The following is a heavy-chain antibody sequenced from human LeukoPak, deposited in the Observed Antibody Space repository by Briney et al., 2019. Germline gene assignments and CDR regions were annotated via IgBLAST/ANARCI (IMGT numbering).Heavy chain of an antibody. Sequence: SETLSLTCTVSGGSISSGGYYWSWIRQHPGKGLEWIGYIYYSGSTYHNPSLKSRVTISVDTSKNQFSLKLSSVTAADTAVYYCARDSAYYYYYYGMDVWGQGTTVTVSS. V-gene: IGHV4-31*03. CDR3: ARDSAYYYYYYGMDV. CDR2: IYYSGST. J-gene: IGHJ6*02. CDR1: GGSISSGGYY.